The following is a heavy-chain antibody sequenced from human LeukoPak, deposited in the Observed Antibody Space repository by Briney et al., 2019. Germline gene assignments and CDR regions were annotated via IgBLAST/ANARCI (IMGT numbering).Heavy chain of an antibody. CDR2: INHSGST. D-gene: IGHD3-22*01. CDR1: GGSFSGYY. CDR3: ARCVNYYYDSSGSNDAFDI. Sequence: SGTLSLTCAVYGGSFSGYYWSWIRQPPGKGLDWIGEINHSGSTNYNPSLKSRVTISVDTSKNQFSLKLSSVTAADTAVYYCARCVNYYYDSSGSNDAFDIWGQGTMVTVSS. J-gene: IGHJ3*02. V-gene: IGHV4-34*01.